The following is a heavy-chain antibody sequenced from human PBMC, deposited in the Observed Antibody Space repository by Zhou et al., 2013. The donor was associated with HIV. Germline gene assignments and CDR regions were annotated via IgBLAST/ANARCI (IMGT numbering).Heavy chain of an antibody. D-gene: IGHD2-2*01. V-gene: IGHV1-24*01. J-gene: IGHJ6*02. CDR3: ATRGSTYYQHNFFYYYGLDV. CDR1: GYTFTTSD. CDR2: FDPEDGER. Sequence: QVQMLQSGAEVKKPGASVKVSCKASGYTFTTSDIHWVRQASGQGLECMATFDPEDGERIYAEKFQGRVTMTEDTATNTAYLDLSSLTSEDTAVYYCATRGSTYYQHNFFYYYGLDVWGQGTTVIVSS.